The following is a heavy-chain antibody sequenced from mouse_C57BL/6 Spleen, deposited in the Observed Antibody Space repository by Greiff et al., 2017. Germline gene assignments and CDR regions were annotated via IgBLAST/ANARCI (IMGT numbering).Heavy chain of an antibody. J-gene: IGHJ4*01. CDR3: ARIVVGRGYAMDY. CDR2: LLPGSGST. D-gene: IGHD1-1*01. V-gene: IGHV1-9*01. Sequence: QVQLQESGAELMKPGASVKLSCKATGYTFTGYWIDWVKQRPGRGLEWIGRLLPGSGSTNYNEKFKGKATFTVDTSSNTAYMQLSSLTSEDSAIYYCARIVVGRGYAMDYGGQGTSVTVSS. CDR1: GYTFTGYW.